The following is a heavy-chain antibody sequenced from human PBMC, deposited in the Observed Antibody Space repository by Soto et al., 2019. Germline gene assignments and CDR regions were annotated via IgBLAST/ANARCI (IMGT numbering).Heavy chain of an antibody. CDR3: ARHPGYYDILTGYTTYYFDY. V-gene: IGHV4-34*01. D-gene: IGHD3-9*01. CDR2: IKHSGST. J-gene: IGHJ4*02. CDR1: GGSFSGYY. Sequence: SETLSLTCAVYGGSFSGYYWSWIRQPPGKGLEWIGEIKHSGSTNYNPSLKSRVTISLDTPKNQFSLKLSSVTAADTAVYYCARHPGYYDILTGYTTYYFDYWGQGILVTVSS.